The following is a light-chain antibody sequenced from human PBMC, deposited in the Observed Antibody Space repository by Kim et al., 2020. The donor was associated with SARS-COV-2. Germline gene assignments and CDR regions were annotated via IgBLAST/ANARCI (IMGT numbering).Light chain of an antibody. J-gene: IGKJ2*01. CDR3: QQYDNLYT. CDR1: QDISNY. Sequence: DIQMTQSPSSLSASVGDRVTITCQASQDISNYLNWYQQKPGKAPKLLIYDASNLETGVPSRFSGSGSGTDFTFTINSLQPEDIATYYCQQYDNLYTFGQGTKLEI. CDR2: DAS. V-gene: IGKV1-33*01.